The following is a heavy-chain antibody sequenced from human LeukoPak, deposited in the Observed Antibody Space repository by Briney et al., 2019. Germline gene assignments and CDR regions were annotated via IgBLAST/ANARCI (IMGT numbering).Heavy chain of an antibody. CDR2: IYYSGST. CDR1: GGSISSYY. V-gene: IGHV4-59*12. CDR3: AAQYSGYVRLDY. D-gene: IGHD5-12*01. Sequence: SETLSLTCTVSGGSISSYYWNWMRQPPGEGLEWIGYIYYSGSTNYNPSLKSRVTISVDTSKNQFSLKLSSVTAADTAVYYCAAQYSGYVRLDYWGQGTLVTVSS. J-gene: IGHJ4*02.